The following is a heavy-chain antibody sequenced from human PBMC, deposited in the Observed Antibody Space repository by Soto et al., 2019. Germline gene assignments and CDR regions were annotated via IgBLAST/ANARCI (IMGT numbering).Heavy chain of an antibody. J-gene: IGHJ6*02. V-gene: IGHV1-8*01. CDR2: MNPNSGNT. CDR1: GYTLTSYD. Sequence: GASVKVSCKASGYTLTSYDINWVRQATGQGLEWMGWMNPNSGNTGYAQKFQGRVTMTRNTSISTAYMELSSLRSEDTAVYYCAMRLAARPPFHYYGMDVWGQGTTVTVSS. D-gene: IGHD6-6*01. CDR3: AMRLAARPPFHYYGMDV.